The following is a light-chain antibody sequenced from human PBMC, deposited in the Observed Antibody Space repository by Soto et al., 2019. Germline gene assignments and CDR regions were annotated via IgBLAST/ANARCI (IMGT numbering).Light chain of an antibody. Sequence: QSALTQPPSASGSPGQSVTISCTGTSSDVGGYNYVSWYQQHPGKAPKLMIYEVSKRPSGVPDRFSGSKSGNTASLTVSGLQAEDEASYYFISYAGSNNLVFGGGTKLTVL. V-gene: IGLV2-8*01. CDR3: ISYAGSNNLV. CDR2: EVS. CDR1: SSDVGGYNY. J-gene: IGLJ2*01.